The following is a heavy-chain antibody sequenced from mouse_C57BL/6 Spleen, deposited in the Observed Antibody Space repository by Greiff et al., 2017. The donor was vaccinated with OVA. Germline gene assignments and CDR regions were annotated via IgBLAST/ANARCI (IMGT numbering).Heavy chain of an antibody. J-gene: IGHJ3*01. D-gene: IGHD4-1*01. CDR3: ARQGLTGTAWFAY. V-gene: IGHV1-80*01. CDR2: IYPGDGDT. Sequence: QVQLQQSGAELVKPGASVKISCKASGYAFSSYWMNWVKQRPGKGLEWIGQIYPGDGDTNYNGKFKGKATLTADKSSSTAYMQLSSLTSEDSAVYFCARQGLTGTAWFAYWGQGTLVTVSA. CDR1: GYAFSSYW.